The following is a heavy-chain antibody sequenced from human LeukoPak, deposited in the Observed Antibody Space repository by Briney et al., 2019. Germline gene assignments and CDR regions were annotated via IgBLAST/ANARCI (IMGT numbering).Heavy chain of an antibody. J-gene: IGHJ2*01. D-gene: IGHD3-10*01. V-gene: IGHV1-18*01. Sequence: ASVKVSCKASGYSFINSGISWVRQAPGQGLEWMGWISGYNGNPNFAQKFQGRVTVTTDTSTSTAYMELRNLRSDDTAVYYCARGVHYGSGSSTWYFDLWGRGTLVTVSS. CDR1: GYSFINSG. CDR3: ARGVHYGSGSSTWYFDL. CDR2: ISGYNGNP.